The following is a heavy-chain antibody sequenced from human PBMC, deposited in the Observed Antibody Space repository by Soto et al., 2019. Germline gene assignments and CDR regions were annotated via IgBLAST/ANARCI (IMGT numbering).Heavy chain of an antibody. J-gene: IGHJ6*02. Sequence: EVQLLESGGGLVQPGGSLRLSCAASEFTFSSYAMSWVRQSSGKGLEWVSGISGSGGSTYYAASVKGRFTISRDNSKNRLYLQMNSLRAEDTAVYYCAKTSQGALYYYGMDVWGQGTTVTVSS. CDR2: ISGSGGST. V-gene: IGHV3-23*01. CDR3: AKTSQGALYYYGMDV. CDR1: EFTFSSYA.